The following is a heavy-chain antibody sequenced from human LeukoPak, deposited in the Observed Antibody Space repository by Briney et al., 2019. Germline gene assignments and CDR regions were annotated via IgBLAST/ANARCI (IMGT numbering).Heavy chain of an antibody. CDR2: IWYDGSDK. CDR3: ARGGSFGDSYYGTDV. V-gene: IGHV3-30*02. Sequence: GGSLRLSCAASGFSFSSFGVHWVRQTPGKGLEWVAVIWYDGSDKYFADSVKGRFTISRDNSKKTLYLQMNSLRSEDTAVYYCARGGSFGDSYYGTDVWGQGTTVTVSS. J-gene: IGHJ6*02. CDR1: GFSFSSFG. D-gene: IGHD1-26*01.